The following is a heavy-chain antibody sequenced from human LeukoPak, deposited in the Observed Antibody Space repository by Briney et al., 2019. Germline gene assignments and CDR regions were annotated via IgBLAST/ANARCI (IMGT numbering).Heavy chain of an antibody. Sequence: ASVKVSCKASGYTFTSYGISWVRQAPGQGLEWMGWISAYNGNTNYAQKLQGRVTMTTDTSTSTAYMELRSLRSDDTAVYYCAREDINVDTDVLDGMDVWGQGTTVTVSS. D-gene: IGHD5-18*01. CDR3: AREDINVDTDVLDGMDV. V-gene: IGHV1-18*01. CDR2: ISAYNGNT. J-gene: IGHJ6*02. CDR1: GYTFTSYG.